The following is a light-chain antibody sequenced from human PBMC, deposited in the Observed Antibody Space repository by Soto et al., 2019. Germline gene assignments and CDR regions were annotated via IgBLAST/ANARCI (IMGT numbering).Light chain of an antibody. CDR3: CSYASSRTVI. J-gene: IGLJ2*01. CDR2: EGT. Sequence: QSALTQPASVSGSPGQSITISCTGTSSDVGSYYLVSWYQQYPGKAPKLMIYEGTKRPSGVSNRFSGSKSGNTASLTISGLQADDEADYYCCSYASSRTVIFGGGTKVTVL. V-gene: IGLV2-23*01. CDR1: SSDVGSYYL.